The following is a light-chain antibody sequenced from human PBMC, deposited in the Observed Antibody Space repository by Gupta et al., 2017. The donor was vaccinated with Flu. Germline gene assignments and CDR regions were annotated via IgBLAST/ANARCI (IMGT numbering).Light chain of an antibody. CDR1: SSDVGGHNY. CDR2: EVS. CDR3: SSTTSSSTLV. J-gene: IGLJ1*01. V-gene: IGLV2-14*01. Sequence: QSALTQPASVSGSPGQSITISCTGTSSDVGGHNYVSWYQQHPGKAHKLMIYEVSNRPSGVSTRFSGSKSGTTASLTISVPQAEDEADYYSSSTTSSSTLVFGTGTKLTVL.